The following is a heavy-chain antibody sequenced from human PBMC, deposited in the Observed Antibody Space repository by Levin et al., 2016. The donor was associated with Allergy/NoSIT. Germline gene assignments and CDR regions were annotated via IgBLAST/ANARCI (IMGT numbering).Heavy chain of an antibody. J-gene: IGHJ6*02. D-gene: IGHD5-12*01. Sequence: WVRQAPGQGLEWMGRIIPILGIANYAQKFQGRVTITADKSTSTAYMELSSLRSEDTAVYYCARDLTGIVATIRGYYYGMDVWGQGTTVTVS. V-gene: IGHV1-69*04. CDR3: ARDLTGIVATIRGYYYGMDV. CDR2: IIPILGIA.